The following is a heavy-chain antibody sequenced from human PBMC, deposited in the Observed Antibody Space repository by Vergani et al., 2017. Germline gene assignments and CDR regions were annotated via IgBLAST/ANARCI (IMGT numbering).Heavy chain of an antibody. CDR1: GFTFSSYS. Sequence: EVQLVESGGGLVQPGGSLRLSCAASGFTFSSYSMNWVRQAPGKGLEWVSYISSSSSTIYYADSVKGRFTISRDNSKNTLYLQMNSLRAEDTAVYYCARERSSGWSHRDNWFDPWGQGTLVTVSS. CDR3: ARERSSGWSHRDNWFDP. J-gene: IGHJ5*02. V-gene: IGHV3-48*01. CDR2: ISSSSSTI. D-gene: IGHD6-19*01.